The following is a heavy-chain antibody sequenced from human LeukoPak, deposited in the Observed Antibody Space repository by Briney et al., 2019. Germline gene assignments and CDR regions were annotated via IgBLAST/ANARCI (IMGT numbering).Heavy chain of an antibody. CDR1: GGSISSSSYY. V-gene: IGHV4-39*07. CDR2: IYYTGTT. D-gene: IGHD2-15*01. J-gene: IGHJ3*01. CDR3: AKINGTYCNGGSCHWVFDF. Sequence: SETLSLTCTVSGGSISSSSYYWGWIRQPPGKGVEWVGSIYYTGTTNYNPSLKSRVTLSVDTSTPQFSLTLRSVTAADAAVYYCAKINGTYCNGGSCHWVFDFWGQGTMVTVSS.